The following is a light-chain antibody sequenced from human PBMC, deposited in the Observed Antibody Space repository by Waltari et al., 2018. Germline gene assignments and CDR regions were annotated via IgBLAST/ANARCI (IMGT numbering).Light chain of an antibody. CDR3: QQYYSTPPT. J-gene: IGKJ2*01. Sequence: DVVMTQSPDSLAVSLGERATINCKSSQNLFYGTNHKNYFGWYQQKPGQPPKLLIYWASTRKSGVPDRFSGSGSGTDFTLTISSLQAEDVAVYYCQQYYSTPPTFGQGTKLEIK. CDR1: QNLFYGTNHKNY. CDR2: WAS. V-gene: IGKV4-1*01.